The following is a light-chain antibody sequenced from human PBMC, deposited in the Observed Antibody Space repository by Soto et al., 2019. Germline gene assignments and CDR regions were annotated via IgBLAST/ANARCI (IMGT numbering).Light chain of an antibody. CDR2: GAS. J-gene: IGKJ1*01. CDR3: QQYGSSPRT. CDR1: QSVRSNY. Sequence: EIVLTQSPGTLSLSPGERATLSCRASQSVRSNYLAWYQQRPGQAPRLLIYGASSRATGIPDRFSGSGSGTDVTLTISRLEPEDFAVYYCQQYGSSPRTFGQGTKVEIK. V-gene: IGKV3-20*01.